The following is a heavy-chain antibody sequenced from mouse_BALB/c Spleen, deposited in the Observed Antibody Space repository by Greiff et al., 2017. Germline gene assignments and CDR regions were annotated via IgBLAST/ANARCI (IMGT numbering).Heavy chain of an antibody. CDR1: GFSLTSYG. J-gene: IGHJ4*01. D-gene: IGHD2-4*01. CDR3: ANYDYDGLDAMDY. CDR2: IWSGGST. V-gene: IGHV2-2*02. Sequence: QVQLKESGPGLVQPSQSLSITCTVSGFSLTSYGVHWVRQYPGKGLEWLGVIWSGGSTDYNAAFISRLSISKDNSKSQVFFKMNSLQANDTAIYYCANYDYDGLDAMDYWGQGTSVTVSS.